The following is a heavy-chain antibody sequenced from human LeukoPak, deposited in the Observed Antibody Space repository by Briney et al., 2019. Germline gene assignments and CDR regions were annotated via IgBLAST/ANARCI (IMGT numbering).Heavy chain of an antibody. J-gene: IGHJ4*02. CDR1: GGSISSSSYY. CDR2: IYYNGFT. D-gene: IGHD3-3*01. V-gene: IGHV4-39*07. Sequence: SETLSLTCTVAGGSISSSSYYWAWIRQPPGKGLEWIGSIYYNGFTYYNPSLKSRLTISVDTSKNQFSLKLSSVTAADTAVYYCARLSDFWSGPTYFDYWGQGTLVTVSS. CDR3: ARLSDFWSGPTYFDY.